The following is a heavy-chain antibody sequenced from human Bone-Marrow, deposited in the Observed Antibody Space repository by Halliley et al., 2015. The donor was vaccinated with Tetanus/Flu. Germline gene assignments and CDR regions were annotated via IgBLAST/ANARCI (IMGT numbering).Heavy chain of an antibody. CDR2: ISWNSGKK. Sequence: SLRLSCVTSGFIFNDHAIHWVRQVPGKGLEWVSGISWNSGKKGYADSVKGRFTVSRVNAKNSVFLQMNSLTEEDTALYYCARDFSTNYYDSSGYHYPVNYALDVWGQGTTVTVSS. D-gene: IGHD3-22*01. CDR1: GFIFNDHA. CDR3: ARDFSTNYYDSSGYHYPVNYALDV. J-gene: IGHJ6*02. V-gene: IGHV3-9*01.